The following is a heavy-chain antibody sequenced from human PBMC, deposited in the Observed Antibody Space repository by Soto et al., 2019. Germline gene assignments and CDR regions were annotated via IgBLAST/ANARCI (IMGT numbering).Heavy chain of an antibody. D-gene: IGHD3-3*01. Sequence: ASLKVSCKASGYTFTSYGISWVRQAPGQGLEWMGWISAYNGNTNYAQKLQGRVTMTTDTSTSTAYMELRSLRSDDTAVYYCARDSHLEWLHDSDAFDIWGQGTMVTVSS. CDR2: ISAYNGNT. J-gene: IGHJ3*02. CDR1: GYTFTSYG. CDR3: ARDSHLEWLHDSDAFDI. V-gene: IGHV1-18*01.